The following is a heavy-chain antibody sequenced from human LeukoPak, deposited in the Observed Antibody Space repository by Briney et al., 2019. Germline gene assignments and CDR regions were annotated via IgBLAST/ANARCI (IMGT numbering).Heavy chain of an antibody. J-gene: IGHJ6*02. CDR3: ARGGYAVSAHLLYYGMDV. V-gene: IGHV1-18*01. Sequence: ASVKVSCKASGYTFTSYGISWVRQAPGQGLEWMGWISAYNGNTNYAQELQGRVTMTTDTSTSTAYMELRSLRSDDTAVYYCARGGYAVSAHLLYYGMDVWGQGTTVTVSS. CDR1: GYTFTSYG. D-gene: IGHD5-12*01. CDR2: ISAYNGNT.